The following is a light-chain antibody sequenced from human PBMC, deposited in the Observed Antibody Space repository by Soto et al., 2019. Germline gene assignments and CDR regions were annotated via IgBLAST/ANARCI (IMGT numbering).Light chain of an antibody. CDR1: RILLHSNGYNY. CDR2: LGS. Sequence: SFMTHAPLSRPCTPVEPASISFSSSRILLHSNGYNYLDWYLQKPGQSPQLLIYLGSNRASGVPDRFTGSGSGTDFTLKIRRVEAEDVGVSYCMHDIHNPQQFGQGTXVEIK. J-gene: IGKJ1*01. CDR3: MHDIHNPQQ. V-gene: IGKV2-28*01.